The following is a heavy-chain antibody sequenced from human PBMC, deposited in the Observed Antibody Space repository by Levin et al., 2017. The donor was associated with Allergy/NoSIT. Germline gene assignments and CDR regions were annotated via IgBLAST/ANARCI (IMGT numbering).Heavy chain of an antibody. CDR3: VWENRRMISAYYSYFFDY. CDR2: INPSGGST. D-gene: IGHD3-22*01. Sequence: VASVKVSCKASGYTFTSYYMHWVRQAPGQGLEWMGIINPSGGSTSYAQKFQGRVTMTRDTSTSTVYMELSSLRSEDTAVYYCVWENRRMISAYYSYFFDYWGQGTLVTVSS. CDR1: GYTFTSYY. V-gene: IGHV1-46*03. J-gene: IGHJ4*02.